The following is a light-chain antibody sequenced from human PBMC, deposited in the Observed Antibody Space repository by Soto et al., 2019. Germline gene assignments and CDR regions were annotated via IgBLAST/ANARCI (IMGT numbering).Light chain of an antibody. Sequence: DIHMTQSPSTLSASVGDRVTITCRASQSISSGLAWYQQKPGKAPKLLIYKASSLESGVPSRFSGSGSGTEFTLTISSLQPDDFATYYCQQYNSYSFGGGTKVEIK. CDR1: QSISSG. CDR2: KAS. CDR3: QQYNSYS. V-gene: IGKV1-5*03. J-gene: IGKJ4*01.